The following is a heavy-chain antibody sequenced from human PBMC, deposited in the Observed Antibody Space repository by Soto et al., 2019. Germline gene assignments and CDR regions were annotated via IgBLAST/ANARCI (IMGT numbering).Heavy chain of an antibody. CDR1: GFTFSSYA. CDR3: ARRGTDILTGYSNYYFDY. D-gene: IGHD3-9*01. CDR2: ISGGGGST. V-gene: IGHV3-23*01. Sequence: GGSLRLSCAASGFTFSSYAMSWVRQAPGKGLEWVSAISGGGGSTYYADSVKGRFTISRDNSKNTLYLQMNSLRAEDTAVYYCARRGTDILTGYSNYYFDYWGQGTLVTVSS. J-gene: IGHJ4*02.